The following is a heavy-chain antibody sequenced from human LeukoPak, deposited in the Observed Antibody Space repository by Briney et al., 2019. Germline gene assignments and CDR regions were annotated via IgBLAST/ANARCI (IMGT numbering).Heavy chain of an antibody. CDR3: ARGGDYYDILTGYYDY. V-gene: IGHV4-59*01. J-gene: IGHJ4*02. CDR1: GGSISSYY. Sequence: SETLSLTCTVSGGSISSYYWSWIRQPPGKGLEWIGYIYYSGSTNYNPSLKSRVTISVDTSKNQFSLKLSSVTAADTAVYYCARGGDYYDILTGYYDYWGQGTLVTVSS. CDR2: IYYSGST. D-gene: IGHD3-9*01.